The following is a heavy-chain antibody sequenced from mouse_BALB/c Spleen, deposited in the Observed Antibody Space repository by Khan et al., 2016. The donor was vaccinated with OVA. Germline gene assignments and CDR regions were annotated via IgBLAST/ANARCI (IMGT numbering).Heavy chain of an antibody. Sequence: EVQGVESGGDFVRPGGSLKLSCAASGFTFSTYGMSWVRQTPDKRLEWVASINTGGAYTYYPDSMKGRFTISRDNAKNTLYLQLSSLKSEDTAIYYCARLAYFYNSEGFAYWGQGTLVTVSA. CDR1: GFTFSTYG. V-gene: IGHV5-6*01. D-gene: IGHD2-13*01. CDR3: ARLAYFYNSEGFAY. J-gene: IGHJ3*01. CDR2: INTGGAYT.